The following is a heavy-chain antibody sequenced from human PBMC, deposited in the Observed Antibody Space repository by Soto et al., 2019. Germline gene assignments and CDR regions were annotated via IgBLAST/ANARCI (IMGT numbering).Heavy chain of an antibody. V-gene: IGHV1-18*01. J-gene: IGHJ6*02. CDR3: AREGPAPYYYYGMDV. CDR2: ISAYNGNT. Sequence: QVQLVQSGGEVKKPGSSVKVSCKTSGYRFTTYGISWVRQAPGQGLEWMGWISAYNGNTNYAQKLQDRVTMITDTSTSTAYMELRSLRSDDTAVYYCAREGPAPYYYYGMDVWGQGSTATVSS. CDR1: GYRFTTYG.